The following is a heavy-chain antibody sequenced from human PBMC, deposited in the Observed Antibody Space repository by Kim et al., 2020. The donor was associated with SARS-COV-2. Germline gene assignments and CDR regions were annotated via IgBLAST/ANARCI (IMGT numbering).Heavy chain of an antibody. V-gene: IGHV4-59*08. CDR1: GGSISSYY. D-gene: IGHD6-6*01. J-gene: IGHJ4*02. CDR2: IYYSGST. CDR3: ARGPYGSSIGY. Sequence: SETLSLTCTVSGGSISSYYWSWIRQPPGKGLEWIGYIYYSGSTNYNPSLKSRVTISVDTSKNQFSLKLCSVTAADTAVYYCARGPYGSSIGYWGQGTLVTVSS.